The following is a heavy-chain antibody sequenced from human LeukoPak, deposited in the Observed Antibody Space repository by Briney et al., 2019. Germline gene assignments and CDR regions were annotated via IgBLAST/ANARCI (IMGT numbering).Heavy chain of an antibody. CDR1: VYTFTGYY. D-gene: IGHD6-13*01. Sequence: ASVKVSCKASVYTFTGYYMHWVRQAPGQGLEGMGWINPNSGGTNYAQKFQGRVTMTRDTSISTAYMELSRLRSDDTAVYYCASWTKQYSSSWEYDAFDIWGQGTMVTVSS. J-gene: IGHJ3*02. CDR3: ASWTKQYSSSWEYDAFDI. CDR2: INPNSGGT. V-gene: IGHV1-2*02.